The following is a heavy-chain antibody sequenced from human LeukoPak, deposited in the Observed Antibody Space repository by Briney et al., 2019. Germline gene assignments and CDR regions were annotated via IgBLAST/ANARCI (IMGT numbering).Heavy chain of an antibody. J-gene: IGHJ6*03. V-gene: IGHV3-21*04. Sequence: PGGSLRLSCAASGFTFSSYSMNWVRQAPGKGLEWVSSISSSSSYIYYADSVKGRFTISRDNSKKSLYLQMNSLRIEDTALYYCAKDWAMIREDYYMDVWGKGTTVTVSS. CDR3: AKDWAMIREDYYMDV. CDR1: GFTFSSYS. D-gene: IGHD3-10*01. CDR2: ISSSSSYI.